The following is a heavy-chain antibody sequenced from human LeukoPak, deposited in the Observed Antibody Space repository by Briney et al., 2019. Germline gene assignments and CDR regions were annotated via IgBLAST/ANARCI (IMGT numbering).Heavy chain of an antibody. J-gene: IGHJ1*01. V-gene: IGHV3-23*01. CDR2: ISGSGGST. Sequence: PGGSLRLSCAASGFTFSSYAMSWVRQAPGKGLEWVSAISGSGGSTYYADSVKGRFTISRDNSKNTLYLQMSSLRAEDTAVYYCAKDIRAVAGSGYPGYFQHWGQGTLVTVSS. D-gene: IGHD6-19*01. CDR1: GFTFSSYA. CDR3: AKDIRAVAGSGYPGYFQH.